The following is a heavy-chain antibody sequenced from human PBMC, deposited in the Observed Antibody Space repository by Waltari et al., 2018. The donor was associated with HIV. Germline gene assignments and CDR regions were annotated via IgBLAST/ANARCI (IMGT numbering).Heavy chain of an antibody. CDR1: GGSLSGFL. CDR2: IVHDGTT. D-gene: IGHD3-3*01. Sequence: VQLEQWGTGLLKPSETLSLTCAVYGGSLSGFLWSWVRQPPGKGLEWIGDIVHDGTTNYNPALKSRATVSITGSKNHFSLKLNSMTAADTGVYYCARLEALLPGVVIVRDVWGQGTLVTVSS. CDR3: ARLEALLPGVVIVRDV. V-gene: IGHV4-34*02. J-gene: IGHJ4*02.